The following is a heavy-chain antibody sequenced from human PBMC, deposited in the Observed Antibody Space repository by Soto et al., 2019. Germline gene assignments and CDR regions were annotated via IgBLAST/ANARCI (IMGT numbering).Heavy chain of an antibody. V-gene: IGHV4-34*01. J-gene: IGHJ5*02. CDR2: INHSGST. D-gene: IGHD2-2*01. Sequence: SETLSLTCAVYGGSFSGYYCSWIRQPPGKGLERIGEINHSGSTNYNPSLKSRVTISVDTSKNQFSLKLSSVTAADTAVYYCARGRPRYCSSTSCYRNWFDPWGQGTLVTVSS. CDR3: ARGRPRYCSSTSCYRNWFDP. CDR1: GGSFSGYY.